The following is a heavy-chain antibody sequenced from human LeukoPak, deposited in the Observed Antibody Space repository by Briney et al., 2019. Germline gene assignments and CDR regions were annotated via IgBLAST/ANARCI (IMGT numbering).Heavy chain of an antibody. J-gene: IGHJ4*02. V-gene: IGHV3-21*01. CDR1: GFTFSSYS. CDR2: ISSSSSYI. D-gene: IGHD3-22*01. CDR3: ARGDSSGYYYIDY. Sequence: PGGSLRLSCAASGFTFSSYSMNWVRQAPGKGLEWVSSISSSSSYIYYADSVKGRFTISRDSAKNSLYLQMNSLRAEDTAVYYCARGDSSGYYYIDYWGQGTLVTVSS.